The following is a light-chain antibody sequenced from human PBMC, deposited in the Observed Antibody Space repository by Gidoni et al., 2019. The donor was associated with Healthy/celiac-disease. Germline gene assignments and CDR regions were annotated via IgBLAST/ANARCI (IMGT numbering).Light chain of an antibody. CDR1: QSVSSH. Sequence: ETVLTQSPATLSLSPGERATLSCRASQSVSSHLTWYQHKPGQAPRLLIYDASSRATGIPARFSGSGSGKDFTLTISSREHEDFAVYYCQQRSNWPPSFGPGTKVDIK. J-gene: IGKJ3*01. CDR2: DAS. V-gene: IGKV3-11*01. CDR3: QQRSNWPPS.